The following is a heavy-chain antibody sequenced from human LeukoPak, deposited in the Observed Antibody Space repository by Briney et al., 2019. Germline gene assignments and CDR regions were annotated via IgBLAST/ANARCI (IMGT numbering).Heavy chain of an antibody. V-gene: IGHV1-46*01. CDR2: INPSGGST. Sequence: GASVKISCKASVYTFTSYYMHWVRQAPGQGLEWMGIINPSGGSTSYAQKFQGRVTMTRDTSTSTVYMELSSLRSEDTAVYYCARDDGYYGSGSYSPVFWGQGTMVTVSS. J-gene: IGHJ3*01. CDR3: ARDDGYYGSGSYSPVF. D-gene: IGHD3-10*01. CDR1: VYTFTSYY.